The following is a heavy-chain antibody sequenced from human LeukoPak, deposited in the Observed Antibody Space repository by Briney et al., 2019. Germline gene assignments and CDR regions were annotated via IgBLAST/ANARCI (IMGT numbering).Heavy chain of an antibody. V-gene: IGHV4-61*02. CDR2: TYATGNT. D-gene: IGHD2-2*01. Sequence: SQTLSLTCTVSGGPISRGTYYWSWIRQTAEKGLEWIGRTYATGNTNYNPSLKSRVTISLDTSKNQFSLILSSVTAADTAVYYCARAGDVVVVPPTAYLPPRYYMDVWGKGTSVTVSS. CDR3: ARAGDVVVVPPTAYLPPRYYMDV. CDR1: GGPISRGTYY. J-gene: IGHJ6*03.